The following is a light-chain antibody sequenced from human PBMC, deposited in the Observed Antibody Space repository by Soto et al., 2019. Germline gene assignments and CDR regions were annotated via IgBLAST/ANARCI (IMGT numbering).Light chain of an antibody. V-gene: IGLV8-61*01. CDR1: SGSVSTSYY. Sequence: QAVVTQEPSFSVSPGRTVTLTCGLSSGSVSTSYYPSWYQQTPGQAPRTLIYNTNTRSSGVPDRFSGSILGNKAALTITGAQADDESDYYCLLYMGSGGVFGGGTKLTVL. J-gene: IGLJ3*02. CDR3: LLYMGSGGV. CDR2: NTN.